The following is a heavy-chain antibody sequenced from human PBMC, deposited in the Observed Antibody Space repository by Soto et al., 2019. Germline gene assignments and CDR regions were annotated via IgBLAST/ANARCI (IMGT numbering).Heavy chain of an antibody. CDR1: GGSISSEGYY. CDR3: ARGRVAGLFRYS. Sequence: QVQLQESGPGLVKPSQTLSLTCTVSGGSISSEGYYWTWIRQHPGKGLEWIGYIYSSGNTYSKPSLKSRVSISMDTSSNEFSLKLTSVTAADTAIYFCARGRVAGLFRYSWGQGILVTVSS. V-gene: IGHV4-31*03. J-gene: IGHJ4*02. CDR2: IYSSGNT.